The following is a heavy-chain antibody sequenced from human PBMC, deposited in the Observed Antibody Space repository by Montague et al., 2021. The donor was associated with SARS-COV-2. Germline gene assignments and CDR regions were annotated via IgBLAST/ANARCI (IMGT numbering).Heavy chain of an antibody. V-gene: IGHV4-59*12. Sequence: SETLSLTCTVSGGSISSYYWSWIRQPPGKGLEWIGYIYYSGSTYYNPSLKSRVTISVDTSKNQFSLKLSSVTAADTAVYYCARGGTSKTIFGVVTHVLEVDVWGKGTTVTVSS. CDR3: ARGGTSKTIFGVVTHVLEVDV. D-gene: IGHD3-3*01. J-gene: IGHJ6*04. CDR1: GGSISSYY. CDR2: IYYSGST.